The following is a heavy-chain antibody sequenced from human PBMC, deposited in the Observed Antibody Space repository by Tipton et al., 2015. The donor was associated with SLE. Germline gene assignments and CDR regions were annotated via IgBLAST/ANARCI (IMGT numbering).Heavy chain of an antibody. V-gene: IGHV3-7*03. J-gene: IGHJ3*02. D-gene: IGHD1-14*01. CDR2: IKEDGSEE. CDR3: ARHSGTPDSACDN. Sequence: SLRLSCSASGFMFRSYCMAWVRQAPGRGLEWVANIKEDGSEESYVDSVKGRFTISKDNANNSLFLQMTSLGAGDTAVYYCARHSGTPDSACDNWGQGTMVTVSS. CDR1: GFMFRSYC.